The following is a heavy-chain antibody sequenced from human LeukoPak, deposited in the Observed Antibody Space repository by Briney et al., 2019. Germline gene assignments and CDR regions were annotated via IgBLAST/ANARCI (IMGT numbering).Heavy chain of an antibody. V-gene: IGHV3-74*01. CDR3: VRGGYSYGWDYYYYMDV. CDR2: INADGSST. D-gene: IGHD5-18*01. CDR1: GFTFSSYW. Sequence: PGGSLRLSCAASGFTFSSYWMHWVRQAPGKGLVWVSRINADGSSTNYADSVKGRFTISRDNAKNTLYLQMNSLRAEDTAVYYCVRGGYSYGWDYYYYMDVWGKGTTVTVS. J-gene: IGHJ6*03.